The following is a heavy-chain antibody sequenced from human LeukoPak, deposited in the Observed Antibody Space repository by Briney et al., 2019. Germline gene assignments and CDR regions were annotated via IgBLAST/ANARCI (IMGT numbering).Heavy chain of an antibody. CDR1: GGSISNFHW. CDR2: IYHNGIT. Sequence: PSETLSLTCTVSGGSISNFHWWNWVRQSPGKGLEWVGQIYHNGITNYNPSLKSRFTISVDKSRNHFSLNLTSVTAADTAVYYCARQTGSGLFILPGGQGTLVTVSS. J-gene: IGHJ4*02. D-gene: IGHD3/OR15-3a*01. V-gene: IGHV4-4*02. CDR3: ARQTGSGLFILP.